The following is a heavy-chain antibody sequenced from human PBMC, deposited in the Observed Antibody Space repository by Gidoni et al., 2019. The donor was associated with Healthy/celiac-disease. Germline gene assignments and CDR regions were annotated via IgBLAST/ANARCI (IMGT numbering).Heavy chain of an antibody. CDR2: INPSGGST. J-gene: IGHJ3*02. CDR1: GYTFTSYY. CDR3: ATPAPSGSYLQGPFDI. V-gene: IGHV1-46*01. D-gene: IGHD1-26*01. Sequence: QVQLVQSGAEVKKPGASVKVSCKASGYTFTSYYMHWVRQAPGQGLEWMGIINPSGGSTSYAQKFQGRVTMTRDTSTSTVYMELSSLRSEDTAVYYCATPAPSGSYLQGPFDIWGQGTMVTVSS.